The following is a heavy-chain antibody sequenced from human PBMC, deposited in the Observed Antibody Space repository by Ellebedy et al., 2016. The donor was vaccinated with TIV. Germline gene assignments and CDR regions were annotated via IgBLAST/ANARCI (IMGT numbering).Heavy chain of an antibody. CDR1: GFTFTNHW. J-gene: IGHJ4*02. CDR2: INQDGSVK. D-gene: IGHD3-16*01. Sequence: GESLKISXAAPGFTFTNHWMDWVRQAPGKGLEWVANINQDGSVKHYVDSVKGRFTISRDNAKNSLSLQMNSLSAEDTAVYYCTRDAVSDWGQGTLVTVSS. V-gene: IGHV3-7*01. CDR3: TRDAVSD.